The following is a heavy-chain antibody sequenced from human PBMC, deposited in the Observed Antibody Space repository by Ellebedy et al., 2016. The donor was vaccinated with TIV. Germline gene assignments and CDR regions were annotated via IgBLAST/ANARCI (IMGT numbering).Heavy chain of an antibody. Sequence: GESLKISCAASGFTFSSYWMSWVRQAPGKGLEWVANIKQDGSEKYYVDSVKGRFTISRDNAKNSLYLQMNSLRAEDTAVYYCARGGGSYFYWGQGTLVTVSS. V-gene: IGHV3-7*01. CDR3: ARGGGSYFY. CDR2: IKQDGSEK. CDR1: GFTFSSYW. J-gene: IGHJ4*02. D-gene: IGHD1-26*01.